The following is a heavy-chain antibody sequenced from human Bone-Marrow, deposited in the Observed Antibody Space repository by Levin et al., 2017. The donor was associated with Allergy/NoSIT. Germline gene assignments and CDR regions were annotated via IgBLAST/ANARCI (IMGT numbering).Heavy chain of an antibody. CDR2: IYYSGST. Sequence: SQTLSLTCTVSGGSISSGGYYWSWIRQHPGKGLEWIGYIYYSGSTYYNPSLKSRVTISVDTSKNQFSLKLSSVTAADTAVYYCAREIDGDYVGRNWFDPWGQGTLVTVSS. D-gene: IGHD4-17*01. J-gene: IGHJ5*02. V-gene: IGHV4-31*03. CDR1: GGSISSGGYY. CDR3: AREIDGDYVGRNWFDP.